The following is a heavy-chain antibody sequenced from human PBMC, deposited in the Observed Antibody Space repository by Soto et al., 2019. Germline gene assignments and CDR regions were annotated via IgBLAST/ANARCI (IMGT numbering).Heavy chain of an antibody. CDR1: GFTFTNCA. D-gene: IGHD6-6*01. CDR2: ISASGGST. Sequence: EVQLLESGGGLVQPGGSLRLSCAASGFTFTNCAMTWVRQAPGKGLGWVSGISASGGSTYYADSVKGRFTISRDNSKNTLFLQMNSLRAEDTALYYCEKDRGSLYTSSSPLDFWGQGTLVTVSS. CDR3: EKDRGSLYTSSSPLDF. J-gene: IGHJ4*02. V-gene: IGHV3-23*01.